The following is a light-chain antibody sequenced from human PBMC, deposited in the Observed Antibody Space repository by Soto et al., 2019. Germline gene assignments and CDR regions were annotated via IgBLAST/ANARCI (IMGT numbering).Light chain of an antibody. CDR1: SSYVGSYNL. CDR2: EVS. CDR3: SSYTSSSTVV. V-gene: IGLV2-14*02. J-gene: IGLJ2*01. Sequence: QSVLTQPASVSGSPGQSITISCTGTSSYVGSYNLVSWYQQHPGKAPKLMIYEVSKRPSGVSNRFSGSKSGNTASLTISGLQAEDEADYYCSSYTSSSTVVFGGGTKVTVL.